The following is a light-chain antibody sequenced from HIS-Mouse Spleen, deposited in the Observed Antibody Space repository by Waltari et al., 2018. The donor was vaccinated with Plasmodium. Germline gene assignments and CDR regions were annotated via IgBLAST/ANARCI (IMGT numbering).Light chain of an antibody. CDR3: CSYAGSSTYG. CDR1: SSDVGSSNL. V-gene: IGLV2-23*01. CDR2: EGS. J-gene: IGLJ1*01. Sequence: QSALTQPASVSGSPGQSITISCTGTSSDVGSSNLVSWYQQHPGKAPKLKMYEGSKRPSGVSIGFSGSKAGSTASLTISGLQAEDEADYYCCSYAGSSTYGFGTGTKVTVL.